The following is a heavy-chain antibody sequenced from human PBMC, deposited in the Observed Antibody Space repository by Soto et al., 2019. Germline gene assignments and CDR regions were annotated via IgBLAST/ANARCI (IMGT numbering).Heavy chain of an antibody. Sequence: EVQLVESGGGLVQPGGSLRLSCAASGFTFSSYWMHWVRQAPGKGLVWVSRINSDGSSTSYADCVKGRFTISRDNAKNTLYLQMNSLRAEDTAVYYCARGGYGGNPAYWYFDLWGRGTLVTVSS. V-gene: IGHV3-74*01. CDR3: ARGGYGGNPAYWYFDL. CDR2: INSDGSST. J-gene: IGHJ2*01. D-gene: IGHD4-17*01. CDR1: GFTFSSYW.